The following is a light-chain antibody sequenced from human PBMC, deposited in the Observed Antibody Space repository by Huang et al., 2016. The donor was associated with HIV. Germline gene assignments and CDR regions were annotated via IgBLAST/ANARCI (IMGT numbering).Light chain of an antibody. Sequence: EIVMTQSPATLSVSPGESATLSCGASQSVGSNLAWYQQRRGQAPRLLIYAASTRATGIPARFSGSGYGTEFTLTVSSLQSEDFAVYYCKQHNSWPRTFGQGTRV. CDR1: QSVGSN. V-gene: IGKV3-15*01. J-gene: IGKJ1*01. CDR2: AAS. CDR3: KQHNSWPRT.